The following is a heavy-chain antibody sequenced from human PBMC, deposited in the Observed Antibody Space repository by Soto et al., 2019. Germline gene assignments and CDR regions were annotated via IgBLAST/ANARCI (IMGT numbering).Heavy chain of an antibody. CDR2: IYYSGST. CDR1: GGSLSSGDYY. J-gene: IGHJ5*02. V-gene: IGHV4-30-4*01. Sequence: SETLSLTCTVSGGSLSSGDYYWSWIRPPPGKGLEWIGYIYYSGSTYYNPSLKSRVTISVDTSKNQFSLKLSSVTAADTAVYYCAREVTMIVVATRWFDPWGQGTPVTVSS. D-gene: IGHD3-22*01. CDR3: AREVTMIVVATRWFDP.